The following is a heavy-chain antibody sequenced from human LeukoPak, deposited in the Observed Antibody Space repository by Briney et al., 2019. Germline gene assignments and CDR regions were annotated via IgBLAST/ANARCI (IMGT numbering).Heavy chain of an antibody. J-gene: IGHJ4*02. CDR1: GFTFSTYW. Sequence: GGSLRLSCAASGFTFSTYWMHWVRQAPGKGLVWVSRINGDGGSRNYADSVKGRFTISRDNAKNTLYLQMSSLRVEDTAVYYCASASSHRTAAGGDYWGQGILVTVST. CDR3: ASASSHRTAAGGDY. V-gene: IGHV3-74*01. CDR2: INGDGGSR. D-gene: IGHD6-13*01.